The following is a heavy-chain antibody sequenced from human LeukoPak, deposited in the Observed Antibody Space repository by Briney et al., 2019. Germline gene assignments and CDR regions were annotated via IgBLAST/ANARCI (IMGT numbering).Heavy chain of an antibody. V-gene: IGHV4-39*07. Sequence: SETLSLTCTVSGDSISSSIYYWGWIRQPPGKGLEWIGSMHYSGGTYQNPSLKSRVTISIDTSKNQFSLKLTSVTAADTAVYYCARDTAYRTSGYYYGQGGFDYWGQGTLVTVSS. CDR3: ARDTAYRTSGYYYGQGGFDY. J-gene: IGHJ4*02. CDR2: MHYSGGT. CDR1: GDSISSSIYY. D-gene: IGHD3-22*01.